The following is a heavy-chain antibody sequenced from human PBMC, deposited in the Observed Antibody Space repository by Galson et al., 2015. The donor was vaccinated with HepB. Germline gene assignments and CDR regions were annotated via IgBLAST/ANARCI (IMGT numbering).Heavy chain of an antibody. V-gene: IGHV3-48*01. CDR1: GFTFSSYS. CDR2: ISSGSGTK. Sequence: LRLSCAASGFTFSSYSMNWVRQAPGEGLEWVSYISSGSGTKLYADSVQGRFTISRDDAKNSLYLQMNSLRAEDTAVYYCAREEGAHDYWGQGALVTVSS. CDR3: AREEGAHDY. J-gene: IGHJ4*02.